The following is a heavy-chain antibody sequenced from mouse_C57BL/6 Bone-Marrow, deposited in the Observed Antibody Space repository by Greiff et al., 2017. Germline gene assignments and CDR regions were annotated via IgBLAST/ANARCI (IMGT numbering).Heavy chain of an antibody. CDR2: IYPGDGDT. CDR3: ARDGGFYGSSYGDY. D-gene: IGHD1-1*01. CDR1: GYAFSSSW. V-gene: IGHV1-82*01. Sequence: QVQLQQSGPELVKPGASVKISRKASGYAFSSSWMNWVKQRPGKGLEWIGRIYPGDGDTNYNGKFKGKATLTADKSSSTAYMQLSSLTSEDSAVYFCARDGGFYGSSYGDYWGQGTTLTVSS. J-gene: IGHJ2*01.